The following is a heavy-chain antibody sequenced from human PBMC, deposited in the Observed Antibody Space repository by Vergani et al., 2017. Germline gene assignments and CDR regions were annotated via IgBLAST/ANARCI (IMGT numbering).Heavy chain of an antibody. J-gene: IGHJ5*02. D-gene: IGHD2-15*01. CDR2: IYYSGSN. CDR1: GGSISSSSYY. Sequence: QLQLQESGPGLVKPSETLSLTCTVSGGSISSSSYYWGWMRPPPGKGLEWIGSIYYSGSNYYNPALKSRVTISVDTCKNQFALKLMPVTAADTAVYDCAREGIGNWFDRGGRGRLVTVSP. CDR3: AREGIGNWFDR. V-gene: IGHV4-39*07.